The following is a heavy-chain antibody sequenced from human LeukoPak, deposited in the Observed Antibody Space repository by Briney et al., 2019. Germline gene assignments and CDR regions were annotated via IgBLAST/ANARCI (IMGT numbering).Heavy chain of an antibody. CDR2: IYYNGDT. D-gene: IGHD1-14*01. CDR3: SGLVATGTGRGYGDV. CDR1: GGSINTASYY. J-gene: IGHJ4*02. V-gene: IGHV4-39*01. Sequence: NSSETLSLTCTVSGGSINTASYYWAWIRQSPGRGLQLIGTIYYNGDTTYHPSFVSRVTISADTSKMQFSVKLTSVTDAGTAVYFCSGLVATGTGRGYGDVWGQGALVIVSS.